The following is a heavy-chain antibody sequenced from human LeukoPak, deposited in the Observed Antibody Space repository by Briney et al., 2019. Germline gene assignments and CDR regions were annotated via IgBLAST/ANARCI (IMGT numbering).Heavy chain of an antibody. CDR2: ISGSGGST. D-gene: IGHD2-15*01. J-gene: IGHJ6*03. Sequence: PGGSLRLSCAASGFTFSSYAMSWVRQAPGKGLEWVSAISGSGGSTYYADSAKGRFTTSRDNSKNTLYLQMNSLRAEDTAVYYCAKGGPNCSGGSCYYYYYMDVWGKGTTVTVSS. CDR3: AKGGPNCSGGSCYYYYYMDV. CDR1: GFTFSSYA. V-gene: IGHV3-23*01.